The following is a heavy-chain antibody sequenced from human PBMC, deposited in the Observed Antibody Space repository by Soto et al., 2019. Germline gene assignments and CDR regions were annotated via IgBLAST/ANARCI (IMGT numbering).Heavy chain of an antibody. CDR3: ARHIGVTGTRGVDH. V-gene: IGHV4-4*02. CDR1: GGSISETYW. D-gene: IGHD6-19*01. J-gene: IGHJ4*02. CDR2: ISYRVTT. Sequence: QVQLQESGPGLVEPSETLSLTCAVSGGSISETYWWSWVRQPPGKGLEWIGEISYRVTTHYNSSLRSRVTISMETSRNQISLTLISVTAADSASYYCARHIGVTGTRGVDHWGQGTLVSVSS.